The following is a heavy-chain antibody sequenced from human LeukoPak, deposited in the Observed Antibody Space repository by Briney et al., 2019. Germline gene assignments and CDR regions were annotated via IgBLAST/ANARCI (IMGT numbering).Heavy chain of an antibody. CDR3: VLEAAAGTVEWYFDL. CDR2: IYTSGST. J-gene: IGHJ2*01. CDR1: GGSISSYY. V-gene: IGHV4-4*07. D-gene: IGHD6-13*01. Sequence: SETLSLTCTVSGGSISSYYWSWIRQPAGKGLEWIGRIYTSGSTNYNPSLKSRVTMSVNTSKNQFSLKLSSVTAADTAVYYCVLEAAAGTVEWYFDLWGRGTLVTVSS.